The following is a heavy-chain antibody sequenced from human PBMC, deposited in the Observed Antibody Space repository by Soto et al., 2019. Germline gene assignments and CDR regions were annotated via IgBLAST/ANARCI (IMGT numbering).Heavy chain of an antibody. CDR2: INVFNGDP. D-gene: IGHD3-10*01. V-gene: IGHV1-18*01. Sequence: QLHLVQSGPELKKPGASIKVSCKASGYLFTDYGIAWVRQAPGQGREWMGWINVFNGDPRYAPNLQGRVTMTKDTSTNTASMELRSLRSDDTAVYFCVRVRRGQMDYWGQGSLGTVSS. CDR1: GYLFTDYG. CDR3: VRVRRGQMDY. J-gene: IGHJ4*02.